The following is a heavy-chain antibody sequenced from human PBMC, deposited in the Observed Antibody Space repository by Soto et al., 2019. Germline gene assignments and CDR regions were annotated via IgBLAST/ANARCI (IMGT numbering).Heavy chain of an antibody. J-gene: IGHJ4*02. CDR1: GGSISSGGYY. D-gene: IGHD7-27*01. V-gene: IGHV4-31*03. CDR3: ARGGDDDNYFDY. CDR2: IFHSGST. Sequence: QVQLQESGPGLVKPTQTLSLTCTVSGGSISSGGYYWSWIRQHPGKGLEWIGYIFHSGSTYYNPSLRSRVTTSVDTAKNQFSLKLSSVTAADTAVYYCARGGDDDNYFDYWGQGTLVTVSS.